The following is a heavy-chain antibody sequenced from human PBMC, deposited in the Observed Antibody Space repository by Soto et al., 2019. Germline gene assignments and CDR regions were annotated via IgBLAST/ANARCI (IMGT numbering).Heavy chain of an antibody. CDR1: GGSISSSGYF. J-gene: IGHJ6*02. V-gene: IGHV4-39*01. CDR2: IYYNGIT. Sequence: SETLSLTCTVSGGSISSSGYFWGWIRQPPGKSLEWMGSIYYNGITYYNPSLKSRVTISVDTSKNQFSLKLSSVTAADTAVYHCARQGISVVIPYYSYSMVFCCPG. CDR3: ARQGISVVIPYYSYSMVF. D-gene: IGHD3-22*01.